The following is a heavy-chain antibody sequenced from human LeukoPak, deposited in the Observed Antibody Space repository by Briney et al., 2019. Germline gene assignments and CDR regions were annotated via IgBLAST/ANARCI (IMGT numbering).Heavy chain of an antibody. CDR2: ISTDGSGT. CDR3: VREYSSSSGRAFDI. D-gene: IGHD6-6*01. CDR1: GLTFSSYW. Sequence: GGSLRLSCAASGLTFSSYWMHWVRQAPGKGLVWVSRISTDGSGTNSADSVKGRFTISRDNAKNTLYLQMNSLRAEDTAVYYCVREYSSSSGRAFDIWGQGTMVTVSP. V-gene: IGHV3-74*01. J-gene: IGHJ3*02.